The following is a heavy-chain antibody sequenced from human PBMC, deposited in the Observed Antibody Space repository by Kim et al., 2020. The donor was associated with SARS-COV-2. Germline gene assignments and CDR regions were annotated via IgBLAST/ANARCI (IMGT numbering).Heavy chain of an antibody. V-gene: IGHV3-30*02. CDR3: ATDWAAFSSGTYVFDF. Sequence: NSVRGRFTISRDISKRTLFLQMNSLRPEDTAVYYCATDWAAFSSGTYVFDFWGRGTLVTVSS. D-gene: IGHD3-10*01. J-gene: IGHJ4*02.